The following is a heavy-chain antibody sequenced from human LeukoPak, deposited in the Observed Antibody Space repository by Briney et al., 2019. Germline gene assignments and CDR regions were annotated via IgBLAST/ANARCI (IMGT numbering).Heavy chain of an antibody. Sequence: GGSLRLSCAVSGFPFSSYAMSWVRQAPGKGLEWVSNISGGGISGGNTYYADSVKGRFTISRDNSKNTLYLQMNSLRTEDTAVYYCAKSGNNRFDYWGQGTLVTVSS. CDR1: GFPFSSYA. V-gene: IGHV3-23*01. CDR3: AKSGNNRFDY. CDR2: ISGGGISGGNT. J-gene: IGHJ4*02. D-gene: IGHD4-23*01.